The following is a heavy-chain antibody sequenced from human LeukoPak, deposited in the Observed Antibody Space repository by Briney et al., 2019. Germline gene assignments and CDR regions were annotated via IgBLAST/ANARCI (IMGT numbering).Heavy chain of an antibody. CDR2: IYSGGST. D-gene: IGHD4-17*01. CDR1: GFTVSSNY. J-gene: IGHJ3*02. V-gene: IGHV3-66*01. Sequence: PGGSLRLSCAASGFTVSSNYMSWVRQAPGKGLEWVSVIYSGGSTYYADSVKGRFTISRDNSKNTLYLQMNSLRAEDTAVYYCARDVGGDYSDAFDIWGQGTMVTVPS. CDR3: ARDVGGDYSDAFDI.